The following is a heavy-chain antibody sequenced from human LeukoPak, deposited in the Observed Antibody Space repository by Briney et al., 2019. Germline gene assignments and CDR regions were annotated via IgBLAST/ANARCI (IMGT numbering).Heavy chain of an antibody. V-gene: IGHV4-34*01. J-gene: IGHJ4*02. CDR2: INHSGSS. CDR3: ARKPLDTYYYDSSGYYYFDY. Sequence: SETLSLTYAVYGGSFSGYYWSWIRQPPGKGLEWIGEINHSGSSNYNPSLKSRVTISVDTSKNQFSLKLSSVTAADTAVYYCARKPLDTYYYDSSGYYYFDYWGQGTLVTVSS. CDR1: GGSFSGYY. D-gene: IGHD3-22*01.